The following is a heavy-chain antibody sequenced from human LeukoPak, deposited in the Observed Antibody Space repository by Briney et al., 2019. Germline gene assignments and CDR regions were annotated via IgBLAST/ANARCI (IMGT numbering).Heavy chain of an antibody. CDR2: ISGSGGST. CDR3: AKDYYDSSGYSFHLYDY. D-gene: IGHD3-22*01. V-gene: IGHV3-23*01. Sequence: GGSLRLSCAASGFTFSSYAMSWVRRAPGKGLEWVSAISGSGGSTYYADSVKGRFTISRDNSKNTLYLQMNSLRAEDSAVYYCAKDYYDSSGYSFHLYDYWGQGTLVTVSS. CDR1: GFTFSSYA. J-gene: IGHJ4*02.